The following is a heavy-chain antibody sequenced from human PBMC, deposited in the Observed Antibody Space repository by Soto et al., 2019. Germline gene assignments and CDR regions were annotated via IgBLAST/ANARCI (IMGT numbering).Heavy chain of an antibody. Sequence: GASVKVSCKASGYTFTSYYMHWVRQAPGQGLEWLGIINPSGGSTSYAQKFQGRVTMTRDTSTSTVYMELSSLRSEDTVVYYCAREVVVPAEWFGMDVWGQGTTVTFSS. CDR1: GYTFTSYY. CDR2: INPSGGST. CDR3: AREVVVPAEWFGMDV. V-gene: IGHV1-46*01. J-gene: IGHJ6*02. D-gene: IGHD2-2*01.